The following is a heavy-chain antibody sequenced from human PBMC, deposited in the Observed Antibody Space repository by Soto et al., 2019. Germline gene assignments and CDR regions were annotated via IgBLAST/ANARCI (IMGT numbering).Heavy chain of an antibody. CDR1: GGSISSSSYY. V-gene: IGHV4-39*01. D-gene: IGHD6-19*01. CDR3: ARGGDSSGWYGDY. J-gene: IGHJ4*02. Sequence: SETLSLTCTVSGGSISSSSYYWGWIRQPPGKGLEWIGSIYYSGSTYYNPSLKSRVTISVDTSKNQFSLKLSSVTAADTAVYYCARGGDSSGWYGDYWGQGTLVTVSS. CDR2: IYYSGST.